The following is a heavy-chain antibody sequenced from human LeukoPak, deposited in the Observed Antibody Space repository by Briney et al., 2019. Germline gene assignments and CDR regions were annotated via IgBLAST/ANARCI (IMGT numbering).Heavy chain of an antibody. D-gene: IGHD6-6*01. J-gene: IGHJ4*02. V-gene: IGHV3-48*03. CDR3: ARRNQARYFDY. CDR2: ISSSGSTI. Sequence: QPGGSLRLSCAASGFTFSSYEINWVRQAPGKGLEWVSYISSSGSTIYYADSVKGRFTISRDNAKNSLYLQMNSLRAEDTAVYYCARRNQARYFDYWGQGTLVTVSS. CDR1: GFTFSSYE.